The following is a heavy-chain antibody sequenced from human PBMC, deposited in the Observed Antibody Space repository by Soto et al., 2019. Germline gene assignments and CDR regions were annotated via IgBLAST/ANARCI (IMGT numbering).Heavy chain of an antibody. J-gene: IGHJ4*02. CDR2: ISSSSSTI. D-gene: IGHD6-19*01. CDR1: GFTFSSYS. V-gene: IGHV3-48*02. Sequence: PGGSLRLSCAASGFTFSSYSMNWVRQAPGKGLEWVSYISSSSSTIYYADSVKGRFTISRDNAKNSLYLQMNSLRDEDTALYYCAREVQRFVKQWLVTGFDYWGQGTLVTVSS. CDR3: AREVQRFVKQWLVTGFDY.